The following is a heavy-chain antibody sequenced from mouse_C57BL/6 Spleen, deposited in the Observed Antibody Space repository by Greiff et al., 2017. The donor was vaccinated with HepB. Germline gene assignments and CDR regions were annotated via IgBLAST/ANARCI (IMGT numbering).Heavy chain of an antibody. V-gene: IGHV1-9*01. J-gene: IGHJ3*01. CDR1: GYTFTGYW. Sequence: QVQLKQSGAEQMKPGASVKLSCKATGYTFTGYWIEWVKQRPGHGLEWIGEILPGSGSTNYNEKFKGKATFTADTSSNTAYMQLSSLTTEDSAIYYCASLYYYGSSYVFAYWGQGTLVTVSA. CDR2: ILPGSGST. CDR3: ASLYYYGSSYVFAY. D-gene: IGHD1-1*01.